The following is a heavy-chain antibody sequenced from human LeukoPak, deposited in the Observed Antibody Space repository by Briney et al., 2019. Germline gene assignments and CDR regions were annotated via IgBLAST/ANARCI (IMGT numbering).Heavy chain of an antibody. CDR2: IYTSGST. CDR3: ARGGLTGSSGWYVAFDI. CDR1: GGSISSGSYY. V-gene: IGHV4-61*02. J-gene: IGHJ3*02. Sequence: PSQTLSLTCTVSGGSISSGSYYWSWIRQPAGKGLEWIGRIYTSGSTNYNPSLKSRVTMSVDTSKNQFSLKLSSVTAADTAVYYCARGGLTGSSGWYVAFDIWGQGTMVTVSS. D-gene: IGHD6-19*01.